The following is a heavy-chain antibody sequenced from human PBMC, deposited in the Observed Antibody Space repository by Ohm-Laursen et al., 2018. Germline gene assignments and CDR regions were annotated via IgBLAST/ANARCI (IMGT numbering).Heavy chain of an antibody. V-gene: IGHV4-59*08. J-gene: IGHJ4*02. Sequence: SETLSLTYTVSGGSISSYYWSWIRQSPGKGLEWIGYIYYSGSTDYNPSLKSRVTISVDTSKIQFSLKLKSVTAAVTAVYYCARVPPTYSSSDYWGQGTLVTVSS. CDR2: IYYSGST. CDR3: ARVPPTYSSSDY. CDR1: GGSISSYY. D-gene: IGHD6-6*01.